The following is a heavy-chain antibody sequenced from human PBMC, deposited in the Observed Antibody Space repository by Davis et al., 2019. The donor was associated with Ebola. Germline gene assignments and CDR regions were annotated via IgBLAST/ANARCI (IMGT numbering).Heavy chain of an antibody. D-gene: IGHD3-10*01. CDR1: GFTFSSYA. CDR2: ISGSGGST. V-gene: IGHV3-23*01. CDR3: AKLLLWFGEFPHGMDV. Sequence: PGGSLRLSCAASGFTFSSYAMSWVRQAPGKGLEWVSAISGSGGSTYYADSVKGRFTISRDNSKNTLYLQMNSLRAEDTAVYYCAKLLLWFGEFPHGMDVWGQGTTVTVSS. J-gene: IGHJ6*02.